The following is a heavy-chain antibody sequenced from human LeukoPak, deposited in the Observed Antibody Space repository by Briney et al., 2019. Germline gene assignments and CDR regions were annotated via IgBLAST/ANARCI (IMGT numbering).Heavy chain of an antibody. CDR1: GFTFSSYW. Sequence: GGSLRLSCAASGFTFSSYWMSWVRQAPGKGLEWVANIKQDGSEKYYVDSVKGRFTISRDNAKNSLYLQMNSLRAEDTAVYYCARESGSSYTMVFYYYYGMDVWGQGTTVTVSS. CDR2: IKQDGSEK. V-gene: IGHV3-7*01. J-gene: IGHJ6*02. CDR3: ARESGSSYTMVFYYYYGMDV. D-gene: IGHD3-10*01.